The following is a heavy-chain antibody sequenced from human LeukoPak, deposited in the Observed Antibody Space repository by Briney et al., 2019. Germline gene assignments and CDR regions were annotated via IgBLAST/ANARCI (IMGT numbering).Heavy chain of an antibody. V-gene: IGHV1-2*02. CDR3: ARAHYDILTGEGPFDY. D-gene: IGHD3-9*01. Sequence: ASVKVSCKASGYTCSDYYMYWVRQAPGQGLEWMGWINPNSGGTNHAQKFQGRVTMTRNTSISTAYMELSSLRSEDTAVYYCARAHYDILTGEGPFDYWGQGTLVTVSS. CDR2: INPNSGGT. CDR1: GYTCSDYY. J-gene: IGHJ4*02.